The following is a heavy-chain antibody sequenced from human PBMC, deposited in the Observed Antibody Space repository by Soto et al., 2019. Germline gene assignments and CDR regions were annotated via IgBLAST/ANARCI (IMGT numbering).Heavy chain of an antibody. CDR1: GFTFSSYA. J-gene: IGHJ5*02. V-gene: IGHV3-23*01. D-gene: IGHD3-3*01. CDR3: AKAFFFWSGYYTGQEANWFDP. CDR2: ISGSGGST. Sequence: GGSLRLSCAASGFTFSSYAMSWVRQAPGKGLEWVSAISGSGGSTYYADSVKGRFTISRDNSKNTLYLQMNSLRAEDTAVYYCAKAFFFWSGYYTGQEANWFDPWGQGTLVTVSS.